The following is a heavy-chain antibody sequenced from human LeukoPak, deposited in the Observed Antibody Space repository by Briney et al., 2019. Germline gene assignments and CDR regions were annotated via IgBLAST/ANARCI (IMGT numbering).Heavy chain of an antibody. CDR3: ARGQGYDFWSGYFDY. D-gene: IGHD3-3*01. CDR1: GFTFSSYW. V-gene: IGHV3-7*01. J-gene: IGHJ4*02. Sequence: GGSLRLSCAASGFTFSSYWMSWVRQAPGKGLEWVVNIKQDGSEKYYVDSVKGRFTISRDNAKNSLYLQMNSLRAEDTAVYYCARGQGYDFWSGYFDYWGQGTLVTVSS. CDR2: IKQDGSEK.